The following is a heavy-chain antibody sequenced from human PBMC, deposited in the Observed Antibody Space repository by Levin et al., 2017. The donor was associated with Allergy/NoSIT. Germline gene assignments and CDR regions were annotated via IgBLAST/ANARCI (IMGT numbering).Heavy chain of an antibody. V-gene: IGHV3-74*03. CDR1: GFTFSSHW. D-gene: IGHD2/OR15-2a*01. Sequence: GESLKISCAASGFTFSSHWMHWVRQAPGKGLVWVARMNEDGSTTTHADSVKGRFTISRDNPKNTLSLQTNSLRAEDSAVYYCARDLSGANDSWGQGTLVTVSS. CDR2: MNEDGSTT. J-gene: IGHJ4*02. CDR3: ARDLSGANDS.